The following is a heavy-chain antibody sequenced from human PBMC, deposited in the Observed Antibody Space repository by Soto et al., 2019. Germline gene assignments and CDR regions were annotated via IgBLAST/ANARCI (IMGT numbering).Heavy chain of an antibody. Sequence: EVQLVESGGGLVKPGGSLRLSCAASGLTFSNAWMNWVRQAPGKGLEWVGRIKSKTDGGTTDYGAPVKGRFTISRDDSENTLYLEMNSLKTEDTAVYYCTADRAETPTITIAYWGQGSLVTVSS. CDR2: IKSKTDGGTT. J-gene: IGHJ4*02. CDR1: GLTFSNAW. CDR3: TADRAETPTITIAY. V-gene: IGHV3-15*07. D-gene: IGHD3-3*01.